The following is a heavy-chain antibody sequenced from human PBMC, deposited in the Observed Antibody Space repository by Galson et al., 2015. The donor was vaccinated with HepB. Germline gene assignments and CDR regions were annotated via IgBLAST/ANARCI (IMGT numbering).Heavy chain of an antibody. CDR3: ARDYASSWYFNHYYGTDV. CDR1: GFTFSGSA. V-gene: IGHV3-30*04. CDR2: ISYDGSNK. J-gene: IGHJ6*02. Sequence: SLRLSCAASGFTFSGSAMHWVRQASGRGLEWVAVISYDGSNKYYADSVKGRFTISRDNSKNTLYLQMNSLRAEDTAVYYCARDYASSWYFNHYYGTDVWGQGTTVTVSS. D-gene: IGHD6-13*01.